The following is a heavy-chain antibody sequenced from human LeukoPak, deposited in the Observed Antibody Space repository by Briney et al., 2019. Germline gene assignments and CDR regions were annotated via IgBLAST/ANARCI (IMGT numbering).Heavy chain of an antibody. D-gene: IGHD3-10*01. Sequence: ASVKVSCKASGYTFTSYDINWVRQAPGQGFEWMGWMNPNSGNTGYAQKFQGRVTMTRNTSISTAYMELSSLRSEDTAVYYCAREEILWFGETFDPWGQGTLVTVSS. J-gene: IGHJ5*02. CDR2: MNPNSGNT. CDR1: GYTFTSYD. V-gene: IGHV1-8*01. CDR3: AREEILWFGETFDP.